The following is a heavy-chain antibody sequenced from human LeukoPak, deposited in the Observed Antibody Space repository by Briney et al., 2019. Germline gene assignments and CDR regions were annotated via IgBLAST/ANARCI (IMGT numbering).Heavy chain of an antibody. V-gene: IGHV4-34*01. J-gene: IGHJ5*02. CDR3: AVGYGSGTLSWFDP. Sequence: SETLSLTCAVYGGSFSDYYWSWIRQPPGKGLEWIGEINPSGSTNYSPSLKSRVTISVDTSKNQFSLKLSSVAAADTAVYYCAVGYGSGTLSWFDPWGQGTLVTVSS. CDR1: GGSFSDYY. CDR2: INPSGST. D-gene: IGHD3-10*01.